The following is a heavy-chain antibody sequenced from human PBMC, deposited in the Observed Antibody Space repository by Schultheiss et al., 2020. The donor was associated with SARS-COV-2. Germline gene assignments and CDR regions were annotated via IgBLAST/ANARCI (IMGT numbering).Heavy chain of an antibody. D-gene: IGHD3-10*01. CDR2: ISYDGSNK. J-gene: IGHJ4*02. Sequence: GGSLRLSCAASGFTFSSYGMHWVRQAPGKGLEWVAVISYDGSNKYYADSVKGRFTISRDNSKNTLYLQMNSLRAGDTAVYYCARGGYYGSGLHAAIFDYWGQGTLVTVSS. CDR3: ARGGYYGSGLHAAIFDY. CDR1: GFTFSSYG. V-gene: IGHV3-30*03.